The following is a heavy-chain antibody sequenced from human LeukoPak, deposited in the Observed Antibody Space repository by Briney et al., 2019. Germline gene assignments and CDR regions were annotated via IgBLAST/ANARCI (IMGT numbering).Heavy chain of an antibody. V-gene: IGHV3-11*04. CDR3: ARGPRLPQYFQY. CDR2: ISSSGSTI. J-gene: IGHJ1*01. Sequence: LSLTCTVSGGSISGYYWSWIRQAPGKGLEWVSYISSSGSTIYYADSVKGRFTISRDNAKNSLYLQMNSLRAEDTAVYYCARGPRLPQYFQYWGQGTLVTVSS. CDR1: GGSISGYY. D-gene: IGHD3-16*01.